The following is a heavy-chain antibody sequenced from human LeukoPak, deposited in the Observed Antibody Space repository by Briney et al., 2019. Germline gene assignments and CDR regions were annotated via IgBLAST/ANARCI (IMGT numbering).Heavy chain of an antibody. CDR3: ARRRYYDGSGYLE. CDR1: GASVSRSDSY. V-gene: IGHV4-39*01. D-gene: IGHD3-22*01. CDR2: IYYSGRT. Sequence: SETLSLTCSVSGASVSRSDSYWDWIRQPPVKGLEWIGTIYYSGRTYYSPSLKSRVTMSVDPSNNQFSLNLRSVTAADTALYYCARRRYYDGSGYLEWGQGTLLSVSS. J-gene: IGHJ1*01.